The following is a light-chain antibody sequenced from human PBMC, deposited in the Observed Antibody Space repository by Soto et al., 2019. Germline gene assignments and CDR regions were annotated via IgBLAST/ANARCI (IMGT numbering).Light chain of an antibody. CDR2: KAS. Sequence: DIQMTQSPSTLSASVGDRVTITCRASQSISTWLAWYQQKPGKAPKLLIYKASSLRNGVPSGFSGGGSGTEFTLTIYSLQPDDFASYYCQQYNGYPHTFGQGTKLEIK. CDR1: QSISTW. V-gene: IGKV1-5*03. J-gene: IGKJ2*01. CDR3: QQYNGYPHT.